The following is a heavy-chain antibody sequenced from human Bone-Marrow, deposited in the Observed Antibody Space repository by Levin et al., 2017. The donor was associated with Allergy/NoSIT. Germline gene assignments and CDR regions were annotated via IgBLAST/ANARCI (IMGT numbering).Heavy chain of an antibody. D-gene: IGHD2-21*01. CDR2: IYNRGST. Sequence: SQTLSLTCSVSGDSLNDHTYYWGWIRQPPGKGLEWIGSIYNRGSTYYNPSLKSRVTISVDTSKNHFSLWLTSVTAADPAIYYCAGQAVWRSMTFYFDDWGQGTLVTVSS. V-gene: IGHV4-39*01. CDR3: AGQAVWRSMTFYFDD. J-gene: IGHJ4*02. CDR1: GDSLNDHTYY.